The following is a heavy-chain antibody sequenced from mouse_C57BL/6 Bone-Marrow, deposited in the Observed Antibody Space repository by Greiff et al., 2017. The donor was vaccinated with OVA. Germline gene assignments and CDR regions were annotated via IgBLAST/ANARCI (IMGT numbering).Heavy chain of an antibody. Sequence: QVQLQQPGAELVRPGTSVKLSCKASGYTFTSYWMHWVKQRPGQGLEWIGVIDPSDSYTNYNQKFKGKATLTVDTSSSTAYMQLSRLTSEDSAVYYCAAGLGLAYWGQGTLVTVSA. CDR2: IDPSDSYT. CDR1: GYTFTSYW. J-gene: IGHJ3*01. D-gene: IGHD2-14*01. V-gene: IGHV1-59*01. CDR3: AAGLGLAY.